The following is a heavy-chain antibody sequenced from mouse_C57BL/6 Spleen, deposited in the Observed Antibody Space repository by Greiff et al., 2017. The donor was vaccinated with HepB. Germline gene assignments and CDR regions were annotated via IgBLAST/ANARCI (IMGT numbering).Heavy chain of an antibody. V-gene: IGHV1-63*01. CDR2: IYPGGGYT. D-gene: IGHD1-1*01. CDR3: AGEGDYYGSSPFDY. CDR1: GYTFTNYW. Sequence: QVQLQQSGAELVRPGTSVKMSCKASGYTFTNYWIGWAKQRPGHGLEWIGDIYPGGGYTNYNEKFKGKATLTADKSSSTAYMQFSSLTSEDSAIYYCAGEGDYYGSSPFDYWGQGTTLTVSS. J-gene: IGHJ2*01.